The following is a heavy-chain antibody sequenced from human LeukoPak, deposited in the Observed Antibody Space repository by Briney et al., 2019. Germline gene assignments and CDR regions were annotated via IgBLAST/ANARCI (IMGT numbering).Heavy chain of an antibody. V-gene: IGHV4-61*02. Sequence: PSETLSLTCTVSGGSISSGSYYWSWIRQPAGKGLEWIGRIYTSGSTNYNPSLKSRVTISVDTSKNQFSLKLSSVTAADTAVYYCAREDYGDSVVHWGQGTLVTVSS. CDR2: IYTSGST. J-gene: IGHJ4*02. D-gene: IGHD4-17*01. CDR1: GGSISSGSYY. CDR3: AREDYGDSVVH.